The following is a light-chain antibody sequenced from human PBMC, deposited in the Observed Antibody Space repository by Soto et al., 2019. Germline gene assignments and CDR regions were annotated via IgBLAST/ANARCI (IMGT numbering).Light chain of an antibody. Sequence: EIVLTQSPGTLSLSPGERATLSCRASQSVSNNYLAWYQQKPGQAPRLLIYGASSRATGIPDRFSGSGSGTDFTLTISRLEPEDFEVYYCQQYGSSITFGQGTRLEIK. CDR2: GAS. CDR1: QSVSNNY. V-gene: IGKV3-20*01. CDR3: QQYGSSIT. J-gene: IGKJ5*01.